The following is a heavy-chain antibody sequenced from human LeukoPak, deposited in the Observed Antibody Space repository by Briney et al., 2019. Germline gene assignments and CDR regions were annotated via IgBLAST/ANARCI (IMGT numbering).Heavy chain of an antibody. Sequence: GASVKVSCKASGYTFTSYDINWVRQATGQGLEWMGWMNPNSDNTGYAQKFQGRVNMTRNTSISTAYMELSSLRSEDTAVYYCAVSTFIEYSSSWYYYYYMDVWGKGTTVTVSS. D-gene: IGHD6-6*01. V-gene: IGHV1-8*01. J-gene: IGHJ6*03. CDR3: AVSTFIEYSSSWYYYYYMDV. CDR2: MNPNSDNT. CDR1: GYTFTSYD.